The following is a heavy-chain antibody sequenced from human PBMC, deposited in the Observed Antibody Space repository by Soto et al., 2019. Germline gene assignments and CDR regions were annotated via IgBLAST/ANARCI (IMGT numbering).Heavy chain of an antibody. V-gene: IGHV3-66*01. Sequence: PGGSLRLSCAAASGFTVNDSYMSWVRQAPGKGLEWVSVIYSNDNTYYADSVEGRFSIARDNSKNVLYLQMNSLRAEDTAVYYCARIHGAAPVVRGVNIPFWHYYYGMDVWGQGTTVTVSS. J-gene: IGHJ6*02. CDR3: ARIHGAAPVVRGVNIPFWHYYYGMDV. CDR2: IYSNDNT. D-gene: IGHD3-10*01. CDR1: GFTVNDSY.